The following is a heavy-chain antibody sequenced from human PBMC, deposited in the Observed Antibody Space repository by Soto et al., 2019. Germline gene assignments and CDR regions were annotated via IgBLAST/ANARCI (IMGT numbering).Heavy chain of an antibody. CDR1: GGSISSYY. CDR3: ARAYDFWSGYFAY. V-gene: IGHV4-59*01. Sequence: ASETLSLTCTVSGGSISSYYGSWIRQPPGKGLEWVGYIYYSGSTNYNPSLKTRVTISVDTSKNQFSLKLTSVTAADTAVYYCARAYDFWSGYFAYWGHGTLVTVSS. J-gene: IGHJ4*01. CDR2: IYYSGST. D-gene: IGHD3-3*01.